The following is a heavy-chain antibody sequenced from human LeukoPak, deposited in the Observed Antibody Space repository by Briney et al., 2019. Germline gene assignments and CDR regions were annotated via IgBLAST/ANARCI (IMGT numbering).Heavy chain of an antibody. CDR2: ISYDAKNK. D-gene: IGHD6-13*01. J-gene: IGHJ4*02. CDR3: AKDLVSQQQLEGSFLFDY. Sequence: GGSLRLSCEASGFIFNIYGMHWVRQAPGRGLEWVALISYDAKNKYYAESVKGRFTISRDDSKNTLYLQMNSLRAEDTAVYYCAKDLVSQQQLEGSFLFDYWGQGTLVTVSS. CDR1: GFIFNIYG. V-gene: IGHV3-30*18.